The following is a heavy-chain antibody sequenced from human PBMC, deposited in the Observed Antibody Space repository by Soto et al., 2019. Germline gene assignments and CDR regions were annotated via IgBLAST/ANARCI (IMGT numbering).Heavy chain of an antibody. D-gene: IGHD3-9*01. CDR1: GGTFSSYT. V-gene: IGHV1-69*02. CDR3: ARGDLDYDTLTGYTHYSYAMDV. CDR2: IIPILDIT. Sequence: QVQLVQSEAEVKKPGSSVKVSCKASGGTFSSYTITWVRQAPGQGLEWMGRIIPILDITNYAQNFQGRVTIIADRSTSTAYMELSGLRSEDTAVYYCARGDLDYDTLTGYTHYSYAMDVWGQGTTVTVSS. J-gene: IGHJ6*02.